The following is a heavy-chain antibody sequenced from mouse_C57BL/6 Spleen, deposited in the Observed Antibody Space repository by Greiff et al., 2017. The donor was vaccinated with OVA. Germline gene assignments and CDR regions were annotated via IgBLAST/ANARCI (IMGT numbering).Heavy chain of an antibody. J-gene: IGHJ2*01. CDR2: IDPANGNT. D-gene: IGHD1-1*01. Sequence: VQLQQSVAELVRPGASVKLSCTASGFNIKNTYMHWVKQRPEQGLEWIGRIDPANGNTKYAPKFQGKATITADTSSNTAYLQLSSLTSEDSAVYYCARGDTTVVEGAFDYWGQGTTLTVSS. V-gene: IGHV14-3*01. CDR3: ARGDTTVVEGAFDY. CDR1: GFNIKNTY.